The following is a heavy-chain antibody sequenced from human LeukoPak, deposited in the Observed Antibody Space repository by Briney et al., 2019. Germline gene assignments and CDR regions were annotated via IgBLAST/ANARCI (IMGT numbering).Heavy chain of an antibody. CDR1: GYSFHPYG. CDR2: ISTYNGNT. V-gene: IGHV1-18*01. D-gene: IGHD2-2*01. J-gene: IGHJ6*03. CDR3: ASPATGAYYYYYMDV. Sequence: ASVKVSCKTSGYSFHPYGLTWVRQAPGQGLEWMGWISTYNGNTNYAQKLQGRVSMTTDTSTNTAYLELRGLRSNDTAVYFCASPATGAYYYYYMDVWSKSTKVTVSS.